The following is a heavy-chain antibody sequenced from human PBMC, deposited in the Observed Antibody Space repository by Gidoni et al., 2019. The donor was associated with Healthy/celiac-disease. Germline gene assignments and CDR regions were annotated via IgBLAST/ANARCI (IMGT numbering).Heavy chain of an antibody. CDR2: IDPSDSYT. V-gene: IGHV5-10-1*03. CDR3: ARLLYSGSYLPWFDP. CDR1: GYSFTSYW. D-gene: IGHD1-26*01. J-gene: IGHJ5*02. Sequence: EVQLVQSGSEVKTPGESLRISCQGSGYSFTSYWISWVRQMPGKGLEWMGRIDPSDSYTNYSPSFQGHVTISADKSISTAYLQWSSLKASDTAMYYCARLLYSGSYLPWFDPWGQGTLVTVSS.